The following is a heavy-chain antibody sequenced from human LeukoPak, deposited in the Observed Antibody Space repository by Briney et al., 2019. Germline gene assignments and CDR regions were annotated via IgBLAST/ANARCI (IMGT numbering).Heavy chain of an antibody. CDR3: ARSAGAGYSSSWYGY. J-gene: IGHJ4*02. CDR2: INSDGSST. D-gene: IGHD6-13*01. Sequence: GGSLRLSCAASGFTFSSYWMHWVRQAPGKGLVWVSRINSDGSSTSYADSVKGRFTISRDNAKNTLYLQMNSLRAEDTAVYYCARSAGAGYSSSWYGYWGQGTLVTVSS. V-gene: IGHV3-74*01. CDR1: GFTFSSYW.